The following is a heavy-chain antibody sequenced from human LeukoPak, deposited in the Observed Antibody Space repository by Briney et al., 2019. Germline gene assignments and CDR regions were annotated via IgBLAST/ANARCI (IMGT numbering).Heavy chain of an antibody. CDR2: TYYRSKWNN. CDR1: GDSVSTNSVA. D-gene: IGHD2-15*01. CDR3: ARGRYSGFDL. V-gene: IGHV6-1*01. J-gene: IGHJ3*01. Sequence: SQTLSLTCAISGDSVSTNSVAWNWIRQSPSRGLEWLGRTYYRSKWNNDYAVSVKSRITINTDTSKNQFSLQLNSVTPDDTALYYCARGRYSGFDLWGQGTMVTVSS.